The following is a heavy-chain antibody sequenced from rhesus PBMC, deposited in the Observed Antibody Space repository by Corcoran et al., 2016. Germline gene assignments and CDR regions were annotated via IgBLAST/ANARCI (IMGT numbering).Heavy chain of an antibody. V-gene: IGHV3S18*01. CDR3: ARDGIVVVFTAHFDY. CDR1: GFSFSDYY. Sequence: EVQLVESGGGLAKPGGSLRLSCAASGFSFSDYYKYWVRQAPGKGLEWVSGISYIGGSTYYADSVKGRFTISRENAKNTLYLQMDSLRAEDTAVYYCARDGIVVVFTAHFDYWGQGVLVTVSS. J-gene: IGHJ4*01. D-gene: IGHD2-27*01. CDR2: ISYIGGST.